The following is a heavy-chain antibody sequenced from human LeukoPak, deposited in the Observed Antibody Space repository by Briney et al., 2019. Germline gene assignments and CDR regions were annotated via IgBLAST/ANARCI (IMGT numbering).Heavy chain of an antibody. CDR3: ASWAIGGTFDI. D-gene: IGHD3-16*01. J-gene: IGHJ3*02. Sequence: PGRSLRVSCAASGFTFNSYGMHWVRQAQGKGLEWVAVIRYDGSNKYYADSVKGRFTISRDNSKNTLYLQMNSLRAEDTAVYYCASWAIGGTFDIWGQGTMVTVSS. CDR2: IRYDGSNK. CDR1: GFTFNSYG. V-gene: IGHV3-33*01.